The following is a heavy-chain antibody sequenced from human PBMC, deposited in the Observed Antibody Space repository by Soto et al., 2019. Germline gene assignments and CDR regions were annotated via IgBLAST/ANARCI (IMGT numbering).Heavy chain of an antibody. CDR2: INPSGGST. D-gene: IGHD6-19*01. J-gene: IGHJ3*02. V-gene: IGHV1-46*03. CDR1: GYTFTSYY. CDR3: ARAGEVKPQTYSSGWSYDAFDI. Sequence: ASVKVSCKASGYTFTSYYMHWVRQAPGQGLEWMGIINPSGGSTSYAQKFQGRVTMTRDTSTSTVYMELSSLRSEDTAVYYCARAGEVKPQTYSSGWSYDAFDIWGQGTMVTVSS.